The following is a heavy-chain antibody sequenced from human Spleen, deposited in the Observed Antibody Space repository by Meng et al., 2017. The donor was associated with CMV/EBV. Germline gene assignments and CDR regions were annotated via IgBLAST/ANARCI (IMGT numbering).Heavy chain of an antibody. CDR2: IYTCGST. V-gene: IGHV3-66*03. Sequence: GESLKISCAASGFTVSSNYMSWVRQAPGKGLEWVSVIYTCGSTYYADSVKGRFTISRDNSKNTLYLQMNSLRAGDTAVYYCAKNIGSYYSDAFDIWGQGTMVTVSS. J-gene: IGHJ3*02. D-gene: IGHD1-26*01. CDR3: AKNIGSYYSDAFDI. CDR1: GFTVSSNY.